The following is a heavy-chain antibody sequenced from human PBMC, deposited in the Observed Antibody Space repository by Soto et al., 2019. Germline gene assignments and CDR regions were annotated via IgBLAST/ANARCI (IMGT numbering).Heavy chain of an antibody. J-gene: IGHJ4*02. V-gene: IGHV4-34*01. D-gene: IGHD3-10*01. CDR1: GGPFGGFS. Sequence: PXERLYLHCPGEGGPFGGFSWTWIRQSPGKGLEWIGEIHHGGSTNYNPSLKSRVTMSLDTSKNQFSLKLTSVTDADTAVYYCARGYRISMVILTTNYFDSWGQGTPVTVSS. CDR3: ARGYRISMVILTTNYFDS. CDR2: IHHGGST.